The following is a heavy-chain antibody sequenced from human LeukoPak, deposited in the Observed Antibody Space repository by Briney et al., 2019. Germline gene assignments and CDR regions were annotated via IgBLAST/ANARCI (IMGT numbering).Heavy chain of an antibody. Sequence: SVKVSCKASGGSFNNYAVTWVRQAPGQGLEWVGGFIPILDTTNYAPNFQGRVTITTDESSTTAYMELSSLKWEDTALYYCARSNDYDYHFNYWGQGTLVTVSS. CDR2: FIPILDTT. CDR3: ARSNDYDYHFNY. V-gene: IGHV1-69*05. J-gene: IGHJ4*02. D-gene: IGHD5-12*01. CDR1: GGSFNNYA.